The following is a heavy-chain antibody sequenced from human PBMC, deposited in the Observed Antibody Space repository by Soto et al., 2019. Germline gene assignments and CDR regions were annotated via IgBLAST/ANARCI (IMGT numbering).Heavy chain of an antibody. D-gene: IGHD5-12*01. J-gene: IGHJ6*03. CDR2: IYYSGST. V-gene: IGHV4-59*01. Sequence: PSETLSLTCTVSGRSISSYYWSWIRQPPGKGLEWIGYIYYSGSTNYNPSLKSRVTISVDTSKNQFSLKLSSVTAADTAVYYCARVLDSGYDYDYYYYMDVWGKGTTVTVSS. CDR1: GRSISSYY. CDR3: ARVLDSGYDYDYYYYMDV.